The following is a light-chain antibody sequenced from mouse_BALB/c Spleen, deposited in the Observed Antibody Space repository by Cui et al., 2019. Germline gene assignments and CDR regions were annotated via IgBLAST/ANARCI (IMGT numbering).Light chain of an antibody. J-gene: IGKJ2*01. CDR3: QHFWSTPYT. CDR2: NAK. CDR1: GNMHNY. V-gene: IGKV12-41*01. Sequence: DIKMTQSPASLSASVGETVTITCRASGNMHNYLAWYQQKQGKSPQLLVYNAKTLADGVPSRFSGSGSGTQYSLKINSLQPEDFGSYYCQHFWSTPYTFGGGTKLEIK.